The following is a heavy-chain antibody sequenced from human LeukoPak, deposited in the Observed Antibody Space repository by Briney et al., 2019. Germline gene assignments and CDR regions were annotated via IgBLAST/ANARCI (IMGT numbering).Heavy chain of an antibody. V-gene: IGHV4-61*02. CDR1: GGSISSGSYY. J-gene: IGHJ6*03. Sequence: SQTLSLTCTVSGGSISSGSYYWSWIRQPAGKGLEWIGRIYTSGSTNYNPSLKSRVTMSVDTSKNQFSLKLTSVTDADTAVYYCARVGCSSTNCYGNYYMDVWGKGTTVTVS. CDR2: IYTSGST. CDR3: ARVGCSSTNCYGNYYMDV. D-gene: IGHD2-2*01.